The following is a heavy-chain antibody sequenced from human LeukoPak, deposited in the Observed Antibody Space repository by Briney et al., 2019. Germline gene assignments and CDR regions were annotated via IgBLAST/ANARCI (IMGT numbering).Heavy chain of an antibody. D-gene: IGHD3-3*01. CDR2: ISTSSSYI. CDR1: GFTFSSYG. Sequence: PGGSLRLSCAASGFTFSSYGMNWVRQAPGKGLEWVSSISTSSSYIYYADSVKGRFTISRDNAKNSLYLQMNSLRAEDTAVYYCARDLSQYYDFWSGYYGRDSYYFDYWGQGTLVTVSS. V-gene: IGHV3-21*01. CDR3: ARDLSQYYDFWSGYYGRDSYYFDY. J-gene: IGHJ4*02.